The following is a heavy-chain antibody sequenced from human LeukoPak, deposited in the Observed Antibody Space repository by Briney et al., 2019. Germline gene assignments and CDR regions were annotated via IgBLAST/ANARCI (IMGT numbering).Heavy chain of an antibody. D-gene: IGHD6-19*01. Sequence: GGSLRLSCAASGFSFSGYGMSWVRQAPGKGLEWVSAISGSGGSTYYADSVKGRFTISRDNSKNTLYLQMNSLRAEDTAVYYCARTGSSRGFDPWGQGTLVTVSS. CDR1: GFSFSGYG. CDR3: ARTGSSRGFDP. V-gene: IGHV3-23*01. CDR2: ISGSGGST. J-gene: IGHJ5*02.